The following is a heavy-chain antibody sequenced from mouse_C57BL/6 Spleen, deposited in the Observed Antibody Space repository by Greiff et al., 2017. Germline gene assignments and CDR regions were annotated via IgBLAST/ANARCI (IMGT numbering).Heavy chain of an antibody. J-gene: IGHJ2*01. V-gene: IGHV14-2*01. Sequence: VQLQQSGAELVKPGASVKLSCTASGFNIKDYYMHWVKQRTEQGLEWIGRIDPEDGENKYAPKFPGKATITADSSSNTAYLQLSSLTSEDTAVYYCALITTVVATDYFDYWGQGTTLTVSS. CDR2: IDPEDGEN. CDR3: ALITTVVATDYFDY. CDR1: GFNIKDYY. D-gene: IGHD1-1*01.